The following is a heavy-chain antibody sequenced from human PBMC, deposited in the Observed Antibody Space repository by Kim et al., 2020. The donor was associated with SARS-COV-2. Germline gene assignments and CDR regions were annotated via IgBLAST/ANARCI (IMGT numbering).Heavy chain of an antibody. Sequence: SETLSLTCTVSGGSISSYYWSWIRQPPGKGLEWIGYIYYSGSTNYNPSLKSRVTISVDTSKNQFSLKLSSVTAADTAVYYCARGEQWLGVDYWGQGTLVT. CDR2: IYYSGST. J-gene: IGHJ4*02. CDR1: GGSISSYY. V-gene: IGHV4-59*08. D-gene: IGHD6-19*01. CDR3: ARGEQWLGVDY.